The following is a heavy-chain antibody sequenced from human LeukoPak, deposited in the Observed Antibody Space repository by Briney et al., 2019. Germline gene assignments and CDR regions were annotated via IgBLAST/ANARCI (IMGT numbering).Heavy chain of an antibody. CDR3: ASREPRIAAAYDY. Sequence: ASVKVSCKASGYTFTGYYMHWVRQAPGQGLEWIGWINPNSGGTNYAQRFQGRVTMTRDTSISTAYMELSRLRSDDTAVYYCASREPRIAAAYDYWGQGTLVTVSS. D-gene: IGHD6-13*01. CDR1: GYTFTGYY. J-gene: IGHJ4*02. V-gene: IGHV1-2*02. CDR2: INPNSGGT.